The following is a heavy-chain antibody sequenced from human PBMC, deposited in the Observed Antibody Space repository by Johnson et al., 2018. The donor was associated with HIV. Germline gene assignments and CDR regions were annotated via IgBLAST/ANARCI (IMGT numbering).Heavy chain of an antibody. V-gene: IGHV3-23*04. Sequence: VQLVESGGGVVRPGGSLRLSCAASGFTFNEYDMNWVRQAPGKGLEWVSAISGSAGITYHADSVKGRFTISRDNAKNSLYLQMNSLRGEDTAMYYCAKVRVTIFGEVIWYGFDIWGQGTMVTVSS. CDR2: ISGSAGIT. CDR1: GFTFNEYD. J-gene: IGHJ3*02. D-gene: IGHD3-3*01. CDR3: AKVRVTIFGEVIWYGFDI.